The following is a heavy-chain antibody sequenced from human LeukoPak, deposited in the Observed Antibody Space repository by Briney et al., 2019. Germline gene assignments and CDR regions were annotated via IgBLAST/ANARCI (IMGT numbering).Heavy chain of an antibody. CDR3: AREDGSGSYFSSSWFDP. Sequence: SETLSLTCTVSGGSISSGGYYWSWIRQHPGKGLEWIGYIYYSGSTYYNPSLKSRVTISVDTSKNQFSLKLSSVTAADTAVYYCAREDGSGSYFSSSWFDPWGQGTLVTVSS. CDR2: IYYSGST. D-gene: IGHD3-10*01. CDR1: GGSISSGGYY. V-gene: IGHV4-31*03. J-gene: IGHJ5*02.